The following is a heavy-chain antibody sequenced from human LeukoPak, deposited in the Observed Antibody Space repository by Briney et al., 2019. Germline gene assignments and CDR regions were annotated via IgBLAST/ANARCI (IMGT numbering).Heavy chain of an antibody. Sequence: SETLSLTCTVSGGSISSYYWSWIRQPPGKGLEWIGYIYYSGSTNYNPSLKSRVTMSVDTSKNQFSLKLSSVTAADTAVYYCARDLTNYYGSSNWFDPWGQGTLVTVSS. CDR2: IYYSGST. D-gene: IGHD3-10*01. V-gene: IGHV4-59*12. CDR1: GGSISSYY. J-gene: IGHJ5*02. CDR3: ARDLTNYYGSSNWFDP.